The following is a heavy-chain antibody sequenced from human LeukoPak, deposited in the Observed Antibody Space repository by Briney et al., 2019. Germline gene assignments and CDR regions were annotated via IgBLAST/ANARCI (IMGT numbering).Heavy chain of an antibody. Sequence: PSETLSLTCAVYGGPFGVYYWSWVRQPPGKGLEWIGEVNHSGSTNYNPSLKSRVTISVDTSKNHFSLKLSSVTAADTAVYYCAGPGAGDLDYTGQGTLVTV. CDR2: VNHSGST. CDR3: AGPGAGDLDY. CDR1: GGPFGVYY. D-gene: IGHD3-10*01. V-gene: IGHV4-34*01. J-gene: IGHJ4*02.